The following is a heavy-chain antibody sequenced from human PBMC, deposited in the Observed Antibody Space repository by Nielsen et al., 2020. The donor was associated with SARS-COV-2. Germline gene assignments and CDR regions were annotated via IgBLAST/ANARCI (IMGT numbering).Heavy chain of an antibody. J-gene: IGHJ4*02. CDR2: ISDSGNT. CDR1: GGSISSFH. D-gene: IGHD2-15*01. CDR3: ARVPGENCSGGSCFPFDY. V-gene: IGHV4-59*13. Sequence: SETLSLTCTVSGGSISSFHWSWIRQPPGKGLEWIGYISDSGNTNYSPSLRSRVTMSVDTSKKRFSLKLSSVTAADTATYYCARVPGENCSGGSCFPFDYWGQGTLVTVSS.